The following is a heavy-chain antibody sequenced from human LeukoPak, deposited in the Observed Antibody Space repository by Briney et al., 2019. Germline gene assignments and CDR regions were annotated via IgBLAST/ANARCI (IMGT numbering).Heavy chain of an antibody. CDR3: ARHLGWSGYTDAFDI. D-gene: IGHD3-3*01. CDR1: GGSISSYY. V-gene: IGHV4-4*09. Sequence: SETLSLTCTVSGGSISSYYWSWIRQPPGKGLEWIGYIYTSGSTNYNPSLKSRVTISVDTSKNQFSLKLSSVTAADTAVYYCARHLGWSGYTDAFDIWGQGTMVTVPS. CDR2: IYTSGST. J-gene: IGHJ3*02.